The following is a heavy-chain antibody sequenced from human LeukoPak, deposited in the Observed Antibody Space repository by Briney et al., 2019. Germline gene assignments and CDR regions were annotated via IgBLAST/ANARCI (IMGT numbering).Heavy chain of an antibody. V-gene: IGHV3-23*01. D-gene: IGHD3-10*01. Sequence: PGGSLRLSCAASGFTFSSYAMSWVRQAPGKGLEWVSGIGGSGGTTYYADSVKGRFTISRDSFKNTLYLQMNSLRAEDTAVYYCSRCHIGELSTFDYWGQGTLVTVSS. J-gene: IGHJ4*02. CDR2: IGGSGGTT. CDR1: GFTFSSYA. CDR3: SRCHIGELSTFDY.